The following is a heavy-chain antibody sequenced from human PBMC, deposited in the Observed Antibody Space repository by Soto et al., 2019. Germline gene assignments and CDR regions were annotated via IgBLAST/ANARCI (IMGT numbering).Heavy chain of an antibody. CDR1: GGTFSSYT. Sequence: ASVKVSCKASGGTFSSYTISWVRQAPGQGLEWMGRIIPILGIANYAQKFQGRVTITADKSSSTAYMELSSLRSEDTAVYYCARTPGVATTRFFFDYWGQGTLVTVSS. D-gene: IGHD5-12*01. CDR2: IIPILGIA. V-gene: IGHV1-69*02. J-gene: IGHJ4*02. CDR3: ARTPGVATTRFFFDY.